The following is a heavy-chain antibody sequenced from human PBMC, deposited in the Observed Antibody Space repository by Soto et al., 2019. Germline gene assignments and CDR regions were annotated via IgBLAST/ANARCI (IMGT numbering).Heavy chain of an antibody. V-gene: IGHV3-23*01. CDR3: AKVASNWYYTRYYFDY. D-gene: IGHD1-7*01. J-gene: IGHJ4*02. CDR2: ISGGGGGAT. CDR1: GFTFSSYA. Sequence: EVHLLESGGGLVQPGGSLRLSCAASGFTFSSYAMSWVRQAPGKGLEWVSTISGGGGGATYYGDSVKGRFTISRDTYKNTLSLQMNSLRGDDTAVYYCAKVASNWYYTRYYFDYWGQGTLVTFSS.